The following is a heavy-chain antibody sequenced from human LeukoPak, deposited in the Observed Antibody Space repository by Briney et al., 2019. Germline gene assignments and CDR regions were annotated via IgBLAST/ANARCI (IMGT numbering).Heavy chain of an antibody. J-gene: IGHJ4*02. CDR1: GFTFSGYA. CDR2: ISGSGAGT. V-gene: IGHV3-23*01. D-gene: IGHD2-8*01. CDR3: AKMVREFYTISYYFDY. Sequence: GGSLRLSCSASGFTFSGYAMNWVRQAPGKAVEWISGISGSGAGTYYADSVKGRFTISRDNSKNTLYLQMNSLRADDTAVYYCAKMVREFYTISYYFDYWGQGTLVTVSS.